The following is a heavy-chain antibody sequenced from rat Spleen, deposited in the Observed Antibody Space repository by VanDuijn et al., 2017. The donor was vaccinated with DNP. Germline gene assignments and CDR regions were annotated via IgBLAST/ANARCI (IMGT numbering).Heavy chain of an antibody. D-gene: IGHD4-3*01. CDR2: ISYDGGIT. CDR3: ATQGIIRGSDY. J-gene: IGHJ2*01. Sequence: EVQLVESGGGLVQPGRSMKLSCTASGFTFSTFPMAWVRQAPTKGLEWVAYISYDGGITAYGDSVKGRFTISRDNAKSTLYLQMDSLRSEDTATYYCATQGIIRGSDYWGQGVMVTVSS. V-gene: IGHV5-25*01. CDR1: GFTFSTFP.